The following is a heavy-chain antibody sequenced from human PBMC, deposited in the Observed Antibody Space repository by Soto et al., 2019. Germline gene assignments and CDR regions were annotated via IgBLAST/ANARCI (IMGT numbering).Heavy chain of an antibody. CDR1: GFTFSSYA. Sequence: VQLVESGGGVVQPGRSLRLSCAASGFTFSSYAMHWVRQAPGKGLEWVAVISYDGSNKYYADSVKGRFTISRDNSKNTLYLQMNSLRAEDTAVYYCARDKSRQQLVAFHDYWGQGTLVTVSS. CDR3: ARDKSRQQLVAFHDY. D-gene: IGHD6-13*01. J-gene: IGHJ4*02. V-gene: IGHV3-30-3*01. CDR2: ISYDGSNK.